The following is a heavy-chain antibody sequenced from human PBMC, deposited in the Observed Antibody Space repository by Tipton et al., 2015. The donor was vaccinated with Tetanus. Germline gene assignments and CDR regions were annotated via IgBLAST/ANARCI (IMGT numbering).Heavy chain of an antibody. V-gene: IGHV4-31*03. CDR3: ARDQARGARGWNYFDY. Sequence: TLSLTCTVSGGSISSGGYFWSRIRPHPGKGLEWIGDIYNRGSTYYNPSLKSRVTILDDTTKNQFSLKLKSVTAADTAVYYCARDQARGARGWNYFDYWGQGSLVTVSS. CDR1: GGSISSGGYF. CDR2: IYNRGST. D-gene: IGHD1-26*01. J-gene: IGHJ4*02.